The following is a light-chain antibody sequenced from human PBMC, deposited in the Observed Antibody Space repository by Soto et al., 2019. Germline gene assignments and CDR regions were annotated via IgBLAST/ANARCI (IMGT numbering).Light chain of an antibody. V-gene: IGKV1-39*01. CDR1: QSLSSH. Sequence: DIQMTQSPSALSASVGDRVTITCRASQSLSSHLHWYQEKPGKAPKLLIFSTYSLQSGVSSRFSRSGTGTDFTLTISNLQPEDSATYYCQQSYITPYTFGQGTNLEIK. CDR3: QQSYITPYT. CDR2: STY. J-gene: IGKJ2*01.